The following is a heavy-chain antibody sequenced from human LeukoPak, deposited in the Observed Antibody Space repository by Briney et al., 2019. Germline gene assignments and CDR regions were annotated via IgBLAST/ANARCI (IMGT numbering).Heavy chain of an antibody. CDR2: IIPVFGTA. J-gene: IGHJ6*03. V-gene: IGHV1-69*06. CDR1: GCTFSTYV. Sequence: GSSVKVSCKASGCTFSTYVISWVRQAPGQGLEWMGGIIPVFGTANYAEKFQDRVTITADKSTSTVYMELSSLRSEDTAMYYCAINQAGYCGGGSCYRHEFYYMDVWGKGTSVTVSS. D-gene: IGHD2-15*01. CDR3: AINQAGYCGGGSCYRHEFYYMDV.